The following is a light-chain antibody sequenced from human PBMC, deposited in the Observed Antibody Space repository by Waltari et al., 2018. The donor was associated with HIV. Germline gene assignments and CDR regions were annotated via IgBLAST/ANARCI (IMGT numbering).Light chain of an antibody. Sequence: DIQLTQSPSSLSSSVGDRVTITCRASQGISNYLAWFQQQPGKAPKSLIYAASSLHSGVPSKFSGSGSGTDVTLTITSLQPEDYATYDGQQYNSYPDTFGQGTKLEIK. CDR1: QGISNY. CDR3: QQYNSYPDT. CDR2: AAS. J-gene: IGKJ2*01. V-gene: IGKV1-16*02.